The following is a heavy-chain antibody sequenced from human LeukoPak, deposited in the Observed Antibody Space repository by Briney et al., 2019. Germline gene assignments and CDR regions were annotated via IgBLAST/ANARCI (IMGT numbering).Heavy chain of an antibody. D-gene: IGHD3-22*01. V-gene: IGHV3-48*04. J-gene: IGHJ4*02. CDR2: ISSSSSTI. Sequence: PGGSLRLSCAASGFTFSSYRMNWVRQAPGKGLEWVSYISSSSSTIYYADSVKGRFTISRDNAKNSLYLHMNSLRAEDTAVYYCARGGSSGSMIYWGQGTLVTVSS. CDR3: ARGGSSGSMIY. CDR1: GFTFSSYR.